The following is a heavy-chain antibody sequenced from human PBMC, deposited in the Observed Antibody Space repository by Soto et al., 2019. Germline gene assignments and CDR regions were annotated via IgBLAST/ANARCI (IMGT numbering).Heavy chain of an antibody. Sequence: EVQLLESGGGLVQPGGSQRLSCGASGLTFSSYAMSWVRQAPGKGLEWVSAISGSGGSTYYADSVKGRFPISRDNSKNTLYLQMNSLRAEDTAVYYCAKDLEWEPSHFDYWGQGTLVTVFS. CDR2: ISGSGGST. CDR1: GLTFSSYA. J-gene: IGHJ4*02. D-gene: IGHD1-26*01. CDR3: AKDLEWEPSHFDY. V-gene: IGHV3-23*01.